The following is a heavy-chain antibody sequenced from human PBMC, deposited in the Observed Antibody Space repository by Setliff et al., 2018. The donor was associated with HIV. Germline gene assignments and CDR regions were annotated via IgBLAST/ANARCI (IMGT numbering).Heavy chain of an antibody. CDR3: ARVFSAGWFDS. CDR1: YW. CDR2: IYPTDSDT. J-gene: IGHJ5*01. Sequence: YWSWIRQHPGKGLEWMGAIYPTDSDTKYNPSFQGRVSISADRSISTAYLQWSSLRASDTAMYYCARVFSAGWFDSWGQGTLVTVSS. V-gene: IGHV5-51*01. D-gene: IGHD6-13*01.